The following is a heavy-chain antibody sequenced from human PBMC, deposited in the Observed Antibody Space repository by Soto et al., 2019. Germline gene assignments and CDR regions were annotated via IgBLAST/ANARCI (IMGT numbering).Heavy chain of an antibody. D-gene: IGHD2-2*01. CDR3: AYTYCSSTTCLIPSTSWYYFDY. Sequence: GGSLRLSCAASGFFFSYYAMSWVRQAPGKGLEWVSAISGSGGNTYYADSVEGRFTISRDNSKSTLYLQMNSLRAEDTAVYYCAYTYCSSTTCLIPSTSWYYFDYWGQGTLVTVYS. J-gene: IGHJ4*02. CDR1: GFFFSYYA. V-gene: IGHV3-23*01. CDR2: ISGSGGNT.